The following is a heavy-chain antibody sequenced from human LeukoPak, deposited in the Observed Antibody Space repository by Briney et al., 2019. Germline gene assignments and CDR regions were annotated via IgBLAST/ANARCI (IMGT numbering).Heavy chain of an antibody. CDR2: ISGDGGGT. CDR1: GFTFISYW. V-gene: IGHV3-43*02. Sequence: GGSLRLSCAASGFTFISYWMHWVRQAPGKGLEWVSLISGDGGGTYYADSVKGRFTISRDNSKNSLYLQMNSLRTEDTALYYCAKDSRSYYYYMDVWGRGTTVTVSS. CDR3: AKDSRSYYYYMDV. J-gene: IGHJ6*03.